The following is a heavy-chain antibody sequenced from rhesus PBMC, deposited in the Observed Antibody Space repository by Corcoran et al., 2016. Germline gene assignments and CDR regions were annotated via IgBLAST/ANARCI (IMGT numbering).Heavy chain of an antibody. CDR2: IHGGGGNI. Sequence: QVQLQESGPGLVKPLETLSLTCAVSGGSIRSNFWSWIRPPPGKGRDWIGYIHGGGGNINVNPSLKSRVTLSVDTSKNQFSLRLNSVTAADTAVYYCVRDINNSMDVWGRGVLVTVSS. CDR3: VRDINNSMDV. CDR1: GGSIRSNF. J-gene: IGHJ5-2*02. V-gene: IGHV4S11*01. D-gene: IGHD1-26*01.